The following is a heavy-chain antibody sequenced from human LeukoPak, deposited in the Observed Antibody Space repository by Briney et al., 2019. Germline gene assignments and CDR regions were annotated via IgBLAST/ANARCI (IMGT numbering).Heavy chain of an antibody. J-gene: IGHJ4*02. CDR1: GFTFSSSW. CDR2: IKQDGSEK. Sequence: GGSLRLSCVASGFTFSSSWMSWVRQAPGKGLEWVANIKQDGSEKSYVESVRGRFTISRDNAKNSLYLQLNSLRAEDTALYYCARDNPPDYWGQGTLVTVS. CDR3: ARDNPPDY. V-gene: IGHV3-7*03.